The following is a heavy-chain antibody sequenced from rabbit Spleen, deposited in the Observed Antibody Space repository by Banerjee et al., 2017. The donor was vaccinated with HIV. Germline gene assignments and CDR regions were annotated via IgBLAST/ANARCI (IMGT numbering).Heavy chain of an antibody. V-gene: IGHV1S7*01. J-gene: IGHJ4*01. CDR1: GFDFSSYG. D-gene: IGHD4-1*01. Sequence: QLEESAGGLVQPGGSLKLSCKASGFDFSSYGVSWVRQAPGKGLEWIGYIDPVFGITYFANWVNGRFTISSHNAQNTLFLQLNSLTAADTATYFCVREVAARFKLWGPGTLVTVS. CDR2: IDPVFGIT. CDR3: VREVAARFKL.